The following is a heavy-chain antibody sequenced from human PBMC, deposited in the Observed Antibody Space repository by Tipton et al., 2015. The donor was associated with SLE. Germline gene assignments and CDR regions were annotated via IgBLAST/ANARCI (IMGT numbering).Heavy chain of an antibody. D-gene: IGHD7-27*01. CDR2: IYYSGST. J-gene: IGHJ4*02. CDR1: GGSISSSSYY. V-gene: IGHV4-39*07. Sequence: TLSLTCTVSGGSISSSSYYWAWIRQPPGKGLEWIGSIYYSGSTYYNPSLESRVTISVDTSKNQFSLKLSSVTAADTAVFYCAHANWGTNFGYWGQGTLVTVSS. CDR3: AHANWGTNFGY.